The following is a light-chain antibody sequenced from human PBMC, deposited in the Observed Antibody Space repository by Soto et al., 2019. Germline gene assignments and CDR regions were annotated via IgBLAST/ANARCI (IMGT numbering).Light chain of an antibody. J-gene: IGKJ1*01. Sequence: DIQMTQSPSSLSASVGDRVTITCRTSQSSSGYLNWYQQKPGKAPKLLIYAASSLQSGVPSRFSGSGSGTDFTLTISSLQPEDFATYYCQQSYSTPRTFGQGTKVDIK. CDR1: QSSSGY. CDR3: QQSYSTPRT. V-gene: IGKV1-39*01. CDR2: AAS.